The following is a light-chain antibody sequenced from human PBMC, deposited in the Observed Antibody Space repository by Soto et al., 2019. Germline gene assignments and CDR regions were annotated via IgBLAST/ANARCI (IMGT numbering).Light chain of an antibody. CDR3: QKYGSSPQT. CDR1: QSVSSSY. V-gene: IGKV3-20*01. Sequence: EIVLTQSPGTLSLSPGERATLSCRASQSVSSSYLAWYQQKPGQAPRLLIYGASSRATGIPDGFSGSGSGTDFTLTISRLEPEDFALYYCQKYGSSPQTFGQGNKVELK. CDR2: GAS. J-gene: IGKJ1*01.